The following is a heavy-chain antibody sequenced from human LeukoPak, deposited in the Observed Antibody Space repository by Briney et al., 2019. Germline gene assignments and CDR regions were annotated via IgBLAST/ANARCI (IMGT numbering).Heavy chain of an antibody. CDR1: GYTFTGYY. Sequence: ASVKVSCKASGYTFTGYYLHWVRQAPGLGLEWMGWINPKSGGTNSVQKFQGRVTMTRDTSISTAYMELSRLRSDDTAVYYCAREVDSYFDYWGQGTLVTVSS. CDR3: AREVDSYFDY. J-gene: IGHJ4*02. CDR2: INPKSGGT. V-gene: IGHV1-2*02. D-gene: IGHD3/OR15-3a*01.